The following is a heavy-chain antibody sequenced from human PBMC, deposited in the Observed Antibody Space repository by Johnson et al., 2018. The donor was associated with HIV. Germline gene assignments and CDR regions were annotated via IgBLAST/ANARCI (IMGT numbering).Heavy chain of an antibody. CDR2: ISYDGNNK. Sequence: QMLLVESGGGVVQPGRSLRLSCAASGFTFSSYGMHWVRQAPGKGLEWVAVISYDGNNKYYADSVKGRFTISRDNSKNTLYLQMNSLRAEDTAVYYCARVGLTGAQTGDAFDIWGQGTMVTVSS. V-gene: IGHV3-30*03. CDR3: ARVGLTGAQTGDAFDI. D-gene: IGHD7-27*01. CDR1: GFTFSSYG. J-gene: IGHJ3*02.